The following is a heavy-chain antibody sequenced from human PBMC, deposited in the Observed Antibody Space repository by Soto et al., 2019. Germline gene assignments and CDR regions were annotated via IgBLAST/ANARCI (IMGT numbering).Heavy chain of an antibody. CDR2: MNPDNGKT. CDR3: ARPLCSSTRCGPYFFDS. V-gene: IGHV1-8*01. Sequence: QVQLVQSGAEVKKPGASVKVSCKASGYTFTSNDINWVRQAPGQGPEWMGWMNPDNGKTGFAQKFQGRIPMTRNTSISTAYMELSSLRSDDTAVYFCARPLCSSTRCGPYFFDSWGQGSLVTVSS. J-gene: IGHJ4*02. CDR1: GYTFTSND. D-gene: IGHD2-2*01.